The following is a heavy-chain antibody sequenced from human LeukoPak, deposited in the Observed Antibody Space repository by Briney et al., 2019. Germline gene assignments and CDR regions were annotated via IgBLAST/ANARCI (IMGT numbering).Heavy chain of an antibody. CDR2: ISWDGGST. V-gene: IGHV3-43*01. CDR3: AKGSRDGYNSAAFDI. Sequence: ISWDGGSTYYADSVKGRFTISRDNSKNSLYLQMNSLRTEDTALYYCAKGSRDGYNSAAFDIWGQGTMVTVSS. J-gene: IGHJ3*02. D-gene: IGHD5-24*01.